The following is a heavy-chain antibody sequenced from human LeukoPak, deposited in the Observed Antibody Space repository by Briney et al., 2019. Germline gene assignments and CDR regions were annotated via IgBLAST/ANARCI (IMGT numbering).Heavy chain of an antibody. Sequence: GGSLILSCAPSGFTFSGSPILWVRQASGKGLEWVGRIRSKADNYATAYAASVQGRCTISRDDSKSTAYLQLNSLKTEDTAVYYCTQSNYWGQGALVTVSS. CDR1: GFTFSGSP. J-gene: IGHJ4*02. V-gene: IGHV3-73*01. CDR2: IRSKADNYAT. CDR3: TQSNY.